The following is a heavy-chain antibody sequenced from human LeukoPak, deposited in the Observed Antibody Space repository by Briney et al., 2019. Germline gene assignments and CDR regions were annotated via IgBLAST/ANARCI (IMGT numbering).Heavy chain of an antibody. CDR3: ARRSLGYCSSSRCSYYFDY. CDR2: IYPGDSGT. D-gene: IGHD2-2*01. V-gene: IGHV5-51*01. J-gene: IGHJ4*02. CDR1: GYSFTSYW. Sequence: GESLKISCKGSGYSFTSYWIGWVRQMPGKGLEWMGIIYPGDSGTRYSPSFQGQVTISADKSISTAYLQWSSLKASDTAMYYCARRSLGYCSSSRCSYYFDYWGQGTLVTVSS.